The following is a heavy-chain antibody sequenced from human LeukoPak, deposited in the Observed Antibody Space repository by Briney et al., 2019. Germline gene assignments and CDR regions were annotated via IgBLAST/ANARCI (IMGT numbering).Heavy chain of an antibody. CDR2: IDPNSGGT. CDR1: EYTFTGYY. Sequence: ASVKVSCKASEYTFTGYYMHWVRQAPGQGLEWMGWIDPNSGGTHYAPKFQGRVTMTRDTSISTAYMELSRLRSDDTAVYYCARGPYVPFPNWYFDLWGRGTLVTVSS. V-gene: IGHV1-2*02. CDR3: ARGPYVPFPNWYFDL. J-gene: IGHJ2*01. D-gene: IGHD3-10*02.